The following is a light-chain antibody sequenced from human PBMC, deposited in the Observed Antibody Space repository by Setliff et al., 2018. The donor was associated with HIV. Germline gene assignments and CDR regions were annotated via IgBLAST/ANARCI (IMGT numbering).Light chain of an antibody. CDR1: NFGGKS. CDR2: DNT. J-gene: IGLJ1*01. CDR3: QVWDINPDLYV. V-gene: IGLV3-21*02. Sequence: SYELTQPPSVSVAPGETAKITCGGNNFGGKSVHWYQQKTGQAPVLVVYDNTYRPSGIHERFSGSNSGNTATLTITRVEAGDEADYYCQVWDINPDLYVFGTGTKVTVL.